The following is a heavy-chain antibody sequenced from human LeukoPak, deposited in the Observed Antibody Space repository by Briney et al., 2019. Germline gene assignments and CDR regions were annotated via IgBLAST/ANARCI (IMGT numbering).Heavy chain of an antibody. V-gene: IGHV3-23*01. J-gene: IGHJ4*02. CDR1: GFTFSSYA. Sequence: GGSLRLSCAASGFTFSSYAMSWVRQAPGKGLEWVSAISGSVTGTYYADSVKGRFTISRDNSKNTLYLQMNSLKTEDTAVYYCTTVAHHFWSGYYNDYWGQGTLVTVSS. CDR2: ISGSVTGT. CDR3: TTVAHHFWSGYYNDY. D-gene: IGHD3-3*02.